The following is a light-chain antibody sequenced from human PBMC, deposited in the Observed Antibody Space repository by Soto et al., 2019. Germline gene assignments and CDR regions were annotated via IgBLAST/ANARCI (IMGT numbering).Light chain of an antibody. CDR2: STS. CDR3: QQYHYWPYT. V-gene: IGKV3-15*01. Sequence: VLTQSPATLSVSPGERVNLSCRASQSVSSLLAWYQQKPGQAPRLLIYSTSTRATGIPARFSGSGSGTEFTLTISSLQSEDFAIYYCQQYHYWPYTFGQGTKV. CDR1: QSVSSL. J-gene: IGKJ2*01.